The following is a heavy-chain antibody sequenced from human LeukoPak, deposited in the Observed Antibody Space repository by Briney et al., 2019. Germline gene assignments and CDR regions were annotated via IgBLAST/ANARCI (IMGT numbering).Heavy chain of an antibody. D-gene: IGHD5-18*01. V-gene: IGHV4-59*01. J-gene: IGHJ4*02. Sequence: SETLSLTCTVSGGSISSYYWSWIRQPPGKGLEWIGYIYYSGSTNYNPSLKSRVTISVDTSKNQFSLKLSSVTAADTAVYYCARAPRGYSCDFDYWGQGTLVTVSS. CDR1: GGSISSYY. CDR2: IYYSGST. CDR3: ARAPRGYSCDFDY.